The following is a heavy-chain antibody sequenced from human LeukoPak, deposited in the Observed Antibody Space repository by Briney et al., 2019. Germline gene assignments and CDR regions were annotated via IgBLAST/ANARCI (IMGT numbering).Heavy chain of an antibody. D-gene: IGHD6-19*01. V-gene: IGHV3-11*01. CDR3: ARGDSSGWYVGY. Sequence: GGSLTLSCPASGFTFSDYYMCWIRQAPGKGLAWVSYISSSGSTIYYAASVKGRFTISRDNAKNSLYLQMNSLRAEDTAVYYCARGDSSGWYVGYWGQGTLVTVSS. CDR1: GFTFSDYY. CDR2: ISSSGSTI. J-gene: IGHJ4*02.